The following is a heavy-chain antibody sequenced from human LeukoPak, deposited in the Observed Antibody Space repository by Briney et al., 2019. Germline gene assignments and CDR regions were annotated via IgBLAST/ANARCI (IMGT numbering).Heavy chain of an antibody. CDR3: AREVRAVAGKAYFDY. CDR1: GFTFSSYS. Sequence: GGSLRLSCAASGFTFSSYSMNWVRQAPGKGLEWVSSINSSSYIYYAASVKGRFTISRDQDKNSLYLQMNSLRAEDTAVYYCAREVRAVAGKAYFDYWGQGTLVTVSS. J-gene: IGHJ4*02. D-gene: IGHD6-19*01. CDR2: INSSSYI. V-gene: IGHV3-21*01.